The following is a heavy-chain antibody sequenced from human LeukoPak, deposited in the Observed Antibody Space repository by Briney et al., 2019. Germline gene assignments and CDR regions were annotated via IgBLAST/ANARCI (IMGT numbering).Heavy chain of an antibody. CDR2: IHYSGST. J-gene: IGHJ6*04. V-gene: IGHV4-39*01. Sequence: SETLSLTCTVSGASISSGSNYWGWIRQPPGKGLEWIGSIHYSGSTYYNPSLKSRVTISADTSKNQFSLELSSVTAADTSVYYCARRGGITGTTELDVWGKGTTVTVSS. CDR3: ARRGGITGTTELDV. D-gene: IGHD1-7*01. CDR1: GASISSGSNY.